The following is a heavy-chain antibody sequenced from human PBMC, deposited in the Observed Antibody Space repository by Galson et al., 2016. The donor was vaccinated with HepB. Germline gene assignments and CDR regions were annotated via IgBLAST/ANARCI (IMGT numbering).Heavy chain of an antibody. Sequence: SETLSLTCAVYGDSFSGYYWSWIRQPPGKGLEWIGDINHSGSTHYNPSLKSRVSISIDTSKNQFSLNLSSVTAADTAVYYCARGRFKGRTRLRYGSGSFCYFDFWGQGTLVTVSS. D-gene: IGHD3-10*01. V-gene: IGHV4-34*01. CDR1: GDSFSGYY. J-gene: IGHJ4*02. CDR3: ARGRFKGRTRLRYGSGSFCYFDF. CDR2: INHSGST.